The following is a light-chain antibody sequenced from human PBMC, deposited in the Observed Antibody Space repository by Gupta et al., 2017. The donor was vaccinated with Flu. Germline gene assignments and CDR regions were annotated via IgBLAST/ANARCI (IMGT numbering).Light chain of an antibody. CDR3: QAWDSSSYYV. V-gene: IGLV3-1*01. CDR1: KLGDKY. Sequence: SYELTQPPSLSVSPGQTATITCSGEKLGDKYTHWYQQKPGRSPVLVIYQNNKQPSGIPDRFYGANSGNTATLTISGTQPMDEADYYCQAWDSSSYYVFGTGTKVTVL. CDR2: QNN. J-gene: IGLJ1*01.